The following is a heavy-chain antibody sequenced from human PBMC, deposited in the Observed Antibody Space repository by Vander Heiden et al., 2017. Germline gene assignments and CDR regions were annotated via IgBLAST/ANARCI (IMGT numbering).Heavy chain of an antibody. CDR1: GGSFSGYY. V-gene: IGHV4-34*01. D-gene: IGHD3-10*01. Sequence: VQLQQWGAGLLKPSEPLSLTFAAHGGSFSGYYWSWIRQPPGKGLEWIGEINHSGSTNYNPSLKSRVTISVDTSKNQFSLKLSSVTAADTAVYYCARGRYYYGSGSYLYYFDYWGQGTLVTVSS. CDR2: INHSGST. CDR3: ARGRYYYGSGSYLYYFDY. J-gene: IGHJ4*02.